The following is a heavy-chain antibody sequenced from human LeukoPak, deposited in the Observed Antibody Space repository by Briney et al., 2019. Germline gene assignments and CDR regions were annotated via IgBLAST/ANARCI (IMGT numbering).Heavy chain of an antibody. CDR3: ARTQWLRSWRLTAAAVPFDY. D-gene: IGHD5-12*01. V-gene: IGHV4-34*01. CDR2: INHSGST. J-gene: IGHJ4*02. CDR1: GGSFSGYY. Sequence: SETLSLTCAVYGGSFSGYYWSWIRQPPGKGLEWIGEINHSGSTNYNPSLKSRVTISVDTSKNQFSLKLSSVTAADTAVYYCARTQWLRSWRLTAAAVPFDYWGQGTLVTVSS.